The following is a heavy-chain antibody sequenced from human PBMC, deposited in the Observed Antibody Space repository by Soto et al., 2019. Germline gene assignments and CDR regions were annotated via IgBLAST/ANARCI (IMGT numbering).Heavy chain of an antibody. CDR1: GYTFTGYY. D-gene: IGHD2-15*01. Sequence: ASVKVSCKASGYTFTGYYLHWVRQAPGQGREWMGWINPNNGDTNHAQNFQGRVTMTRDTSISTAYMELSGLRSDDTAVYYCARVHTYYYYSGSFDYWGQGTLVTVSS. CDR2: INPNNGDT. J-gene: IGHJ4*02. CDR3: ARVHTYYYYSGSFDY. V-gene: IGHV1-2*02.